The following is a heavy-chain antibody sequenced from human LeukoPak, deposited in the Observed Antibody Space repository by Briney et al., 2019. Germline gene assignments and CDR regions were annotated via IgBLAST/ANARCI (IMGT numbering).Heavy chain of an antibody. J-gene: IGHJ4*02. CDR1: GFTFGNYG. CDR2: IWYDGSNK. V-gene: IGHV3-33*01. Sequence: PGRSLRLSCAASGFTFGNYGMHWVRQAPGKGLEWVAVIWYDGSNKYYADSVKGRFTISRDNSKNTLYLQMNSLRAEDTAVYYCARDDDYGNYIDSWGQGTLVTVSS. D-gene: IGHD4-17*01. CDR3: ARDDDYGNYIDS.